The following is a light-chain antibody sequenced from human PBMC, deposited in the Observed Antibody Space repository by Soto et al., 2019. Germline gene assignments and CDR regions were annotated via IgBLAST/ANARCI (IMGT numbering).Light chain of an antibody. CDR3: TSYTSSSTLV. CDR2: EVS. CDR1: SSDVGAYNY. J-gene: IGLJ7*01. V-gene: IGLV2-14*01. Sequence: QSALTQPASVSGSPGQSITISCTGTSSDVGAYNYVSWYQQHPGRAPKLMIYEVSHRPSGVSNRVSGSKSGNTASLTISGLQAEDEADYYCTSYTSSSTLVVGGGTQLTVL.